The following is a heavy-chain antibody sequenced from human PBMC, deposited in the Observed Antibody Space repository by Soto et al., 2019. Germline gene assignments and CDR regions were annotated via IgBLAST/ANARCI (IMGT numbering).Heavy chain of an antibody. Sequence: KPSETLSLTCAVSGGSISSSNWWSWVRQPPGKGLEWIGEIYHSGSTNYNPSLKSRVTISVDKSKNQFSLKLSSVTAADTAVYYCARDLGTMVRGLLVNYYGMDVWGQGTTVTVSS. CDR2: IYHSGST. V-gene: IGHV4-4*02. J-gene: IGHJ6*02. CDR3: ARDLGTMVRGLLVNYYGMDV. D-gene: IGHD3-10*01. CDR1: GGSISSSNW.